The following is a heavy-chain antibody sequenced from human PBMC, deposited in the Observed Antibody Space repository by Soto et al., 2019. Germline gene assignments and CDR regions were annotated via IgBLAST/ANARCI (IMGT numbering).Heavy chain of an antibody. V-gene: IGHV3-48*03. CDR3: ARLSGDGFWKSYSPYNLFES. Sequence: PVGSLRLSCAASGFAFANYEMHWVRQAPGKGLDWVAYINGGGDVKYYADSVEGRFTISRDNAKNALFLQMDNLRAEDTAIYYCARLSGDGFWKSYSPYNLFESWGQGALVTVS. CDR1: GFAFANYE. J-gene: IGHJ5*01. D-gene: IGHD3-3*01. CDR2: INGGGDVK.